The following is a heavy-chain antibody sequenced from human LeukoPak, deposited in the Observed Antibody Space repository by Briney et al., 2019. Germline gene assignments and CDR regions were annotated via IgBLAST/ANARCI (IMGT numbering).Heavy chain of an antibody. CDR3: ARSDSGYDLRRYYFDY. D-gene: IGHD5-12*01. J-gene: IGHJ4*02. CDR1: GFTFSSYG. CDR2: ISYDGSNK. V-gene: IGHV3-30*03. Sequence: GRSLRLSCAASGFTFSSYGMHWVRQAPGKGLEWVAVISYDGSNKYHADSVKGRFTISRDNSKNTLYLQMNSLRAEDTAVYYCARSDSGYDLRRYYFDYWGQGTLVTVSS.